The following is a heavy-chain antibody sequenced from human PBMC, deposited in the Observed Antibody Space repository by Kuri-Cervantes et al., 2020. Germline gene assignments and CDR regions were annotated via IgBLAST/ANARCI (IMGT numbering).Heavy chain of an antibody. J-gene: IGHJ4*02. Sequence: GESLKISCAASGFTFDDYAMHWVRQAPGKGLEWVSLISWDGGSTYYADPVKGRFTISRDNAKNSLYLQMNSLRAEDTALYYCAKGGATVTIVAFDYWGQGTLVTVSS. V-gene: IGHV3-43D*04. CDR3: AKGGATVTIVAFDY. CDR1: GFTFDDYA. CDR2: ISWDGGST. D-gene: IGHD4-17*01.